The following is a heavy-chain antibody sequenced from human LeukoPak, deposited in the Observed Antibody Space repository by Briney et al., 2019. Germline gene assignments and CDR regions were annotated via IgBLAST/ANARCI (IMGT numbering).Heavy chain of an antibody. CDR1: GGSISSYY. CDR3: ARRGADDYGDYGFDY. CDR2: IYYRGST. Sequence: SETLSLTCTVSGGSISSYYWSWIRQPPGKGLEWIGYIYYRGSTDYNPSLKSRVTISVDTSKNQFSLKLSSVTAADTAVYYCARRGADDYGDYGFDYWGQGTLVTVSS. V-gene: IGHV4-59*08. J-gene: IGHJ4*02. D-gene: IGHD4-17*01.